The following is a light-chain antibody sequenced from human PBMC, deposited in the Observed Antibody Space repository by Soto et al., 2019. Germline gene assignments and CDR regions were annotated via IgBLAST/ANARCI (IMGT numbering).Light chain of an antibody. Sequence: ERVMTQSPATLSVSPGERATLSCRASQSVSSNLAWYQQKPGQAPRLLIYGASTRATGIPARFSGSGSGTEFTLTISSLQSEDFAVYYCQQRSNLVSFGPGTRLEIK. J-gene: IGKJ5*01. CDR2: GAS. CDR3: QQRSNLVS. V-gene: IGKV3-15*01. CDR1: QSVSSN.